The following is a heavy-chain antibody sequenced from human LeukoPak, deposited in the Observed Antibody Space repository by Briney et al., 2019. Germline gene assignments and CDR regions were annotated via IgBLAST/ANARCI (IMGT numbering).Heavy chain of an antibody. CDR2: ISAYNGNT. CDR1: GCTFTSYG. Sequence: ASVKVSCKASGCTFTSYGISWVRQAPGQGLEWMGWISAYNGNTNYAQKLQGRVTMTTDTSTSTAYMELRSLRSDDTAVYYCALYSSGWTPTGFDPWGQGTLVTVSS. V-gene: IGHV1-18*01. CDR3: ALYSSGWTPTGFDP. D-gene: IGHD6-19*01. J-gene: IGHJ5*02.